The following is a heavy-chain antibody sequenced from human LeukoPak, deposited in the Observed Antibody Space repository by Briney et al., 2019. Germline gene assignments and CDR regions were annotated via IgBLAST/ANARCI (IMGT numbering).Heavy chain of an antibody. J-gene: IGHJ4*02. CDR2: IYYSGST. D-gene: IGHD3-3*01. CDR1: GGSISSSSYY. CDR3: ARGEFGVVTKYYFDY. Sequence: PSETLSLTCTVSGGSISSSSYYWGWIRQPPGKGLEWIGSIYYSGSTNYNPSLKSRVTILVDTSKNQFSLKLNSVTAADTAVYYCARGEFGVVTKYYFDYWGQGTLVTVSS. V-gene: IGHV4-39*07.